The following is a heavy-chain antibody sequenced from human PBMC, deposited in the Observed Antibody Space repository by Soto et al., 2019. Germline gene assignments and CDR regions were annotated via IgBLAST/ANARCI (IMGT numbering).Heavy chain of an antibody. CDR2: IYYSGST. CDR3: ASRFSHTIFGVGAQDY. Sequence: SETLSLTCTVSGGSVSSGSYYWSWIRQPPGKGLEWIGYIYYSGSTNYNPSLKSRVTISVDTSKNQFSLKLSSVTAADTAVYYCASRFSHTIFGVGAQDYWGQGTLVTVSS. J-gene: IGHJ4*02. CDR1: GGSVSSGSYY. D-gene: IGHD3-3*01. V-gene: IGHV4-61*01.